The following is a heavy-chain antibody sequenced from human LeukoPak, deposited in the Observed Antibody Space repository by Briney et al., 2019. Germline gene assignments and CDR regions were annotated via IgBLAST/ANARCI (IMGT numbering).Heavy chain of an antibody. J-gene: IGHJ4*02. D-gene: IGHD1-20*01. Sequence: GSLRLSCEASGFIFSDYSMNWVRQAPGKGLEWVSHISRSGGSIHYADSVKGRFTISRDNAKNSLYLQMNSLRAEDTAVYFCASLAYNWNYVDYWGQGTLVTVSS. V-gene: IGHV3-48*01. CDR3: ASLAYNWNYVDY. CDR2: ISRSGGSI. CDR1: GFIFSDYS.